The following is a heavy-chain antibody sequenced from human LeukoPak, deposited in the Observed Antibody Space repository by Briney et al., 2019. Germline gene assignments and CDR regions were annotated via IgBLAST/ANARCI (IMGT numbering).Heavy chain of an antibody. Sequence: GGSLRLSCAVSGFTFSNYAMNWVRQAPGKGLEWVSVVSGSGATTYYADSVKGRFTISRDNSKNTLYLQMNSLRAEDTAEYYCAKKLGDQPWYTSGHDAFDIWGQGTKVTVSS. D-gene: IGHD6-19*01. CDR1: GFTFSNYA. CDR3: AKKLGDQPWYTSGHDAFDI. J-gene: IGHJ3*02. V-gene: IGHV3-23*01. CDR2: VSGSGATT.